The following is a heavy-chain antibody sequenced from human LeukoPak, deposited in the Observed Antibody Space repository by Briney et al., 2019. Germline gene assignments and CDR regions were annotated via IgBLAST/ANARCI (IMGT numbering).Heavy chain of an antibody. V-gene: IGHV4-39*07. CDR2: IYYSGST. J-gene: IGHJ4*02. CDR3: AREPKHPRKFDY. Sequence: SETLSLTCTVSGGSITISSYYWSWIRQPPGKGLEWIGSIYYSGSTYYNPSLKSRVTISVDTSKNQFSLKLSSVTAADTAVYYCAREPKHPRKFDYWGQGTLVTVSS. CDR1: GGSITISSYY.